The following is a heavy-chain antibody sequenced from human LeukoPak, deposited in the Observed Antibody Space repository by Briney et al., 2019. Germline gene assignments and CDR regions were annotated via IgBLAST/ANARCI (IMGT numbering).Heavy chain of an antibody. J-gene: IGHJ4*02. V-gene: IGHV4-34*01. Sequence: PSETLSLTCAVYGGSFSGYYWSWIRQPPGKGLEWIGEINHSGSTNYNPSLKSRVTISVDTSKNQFSLKLSSVTAADTAVYYCARGVGYCSSTSCYIGPFDYWGQGTLVTVSS. CDR1: GGSFSGYY. CDR3: ARGVGYCSSTSCYIGPFDY. D-gene: IGHD2-2*02. CDR2: INHSGST.